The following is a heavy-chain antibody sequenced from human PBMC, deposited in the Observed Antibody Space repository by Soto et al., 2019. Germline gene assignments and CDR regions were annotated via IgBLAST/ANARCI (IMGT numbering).Heavy chain of an antibody. D-gene: IGHD2-15*01. CDR1: GGSITSSY. Sequence: SETLSLTCTVSGGSITSSYWSWIRRPPGKGLEWIAYIYDTGISGYTPSTSYNPSLKSRVTMSVDTSKSQFSLKLTSVTAADTAGYNGARGEDASFYSGLAVGGKGIPVPVSS. J-gene: IGHJ6*04. V-gene: IGHV4-59*01. CDR3: ARGEDASFYSGLAV. CDR2: IYDTGISGYTPST.